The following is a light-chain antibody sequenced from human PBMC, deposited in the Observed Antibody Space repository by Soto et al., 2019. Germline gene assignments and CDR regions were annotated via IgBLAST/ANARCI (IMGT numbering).Light chain of an antibody. CDR2: GAS. V-gene: IGKV3-15*01. CDR3: QQRMNWPLT. J-gene: IGKJ5*01. Sequence: EIVMTQSPATLSLSPGERATLSCRASQSVNSNLAWYQQKAGQAPRLLIYGASTRATGSPDRFSASGSATEFTLTISSLEPEDFAVYYCQQRMNWPLTFGQGTRLEIK. CDR1: QSVNSN.